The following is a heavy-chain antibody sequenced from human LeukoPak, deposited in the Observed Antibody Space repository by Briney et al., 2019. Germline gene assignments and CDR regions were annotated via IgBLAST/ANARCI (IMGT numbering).Heavy chain of an antibody. Sequence: PSETLSLTCAVYGGSFSGYYWSWIRQPPGKGLEWIGEINHSGSTNYNPSLKSRVTISVDTSKNQFSLKLSSVTAADTAVYYCARGEEGYFDYWGQGTLVTVSS. J-gene: IGHJ4*02. CDR3: ARGEEGYFDY. CDR1: GGSFSGYY. CDR2: INHSGST. V-gene: IGHV4-34*01.